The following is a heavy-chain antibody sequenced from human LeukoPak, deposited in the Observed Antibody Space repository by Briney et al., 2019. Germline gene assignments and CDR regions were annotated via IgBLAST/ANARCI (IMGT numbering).Heavy chain of an antibody. V-gene: IGHV3-7*01. CDR2: IKQDGSEK. Sequence: PGGSLRLSCAASGLTFSSYYMSWVRQAPGKGLEWVANIKQDGSEKHCVHSVKGRFTISRDNAKNSLYLQMNSLRAEDTAVYYCARGEAPDYWGQGTLVTVSS. J-gene: IGHJ4*02. CDR3: ARGEAPDY. CDR1: GLTFSSYY.